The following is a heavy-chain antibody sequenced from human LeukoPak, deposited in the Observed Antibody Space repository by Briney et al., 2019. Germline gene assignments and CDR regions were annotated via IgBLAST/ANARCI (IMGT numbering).Heavy chain of an antibody. CDR3: ARVPEYSGSQSYFDY. V-gene: IGHV3-21*01. CDR2: ISSSSSYI. D-gene: IGHD1-26*01. Sequence: PGGSLRLSCAASGFTFSSYSMNWVRQAPGKGLEWVSSISSSSSYIYYADSVKGRFTISRDNAKNSLYLQMNSLRAEDTAVYYCARVPEYSGSQSYFDYWGQGTLVTVSS. CDR1: GFTFSSYS. J-gene: IGHJ4*02.